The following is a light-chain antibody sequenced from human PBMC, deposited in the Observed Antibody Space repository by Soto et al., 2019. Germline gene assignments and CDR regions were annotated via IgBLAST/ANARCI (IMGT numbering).Light chain of an antibody. CDR3: QQYNNCPHT. J-gene: IGKJ2*01. V-gene: IGKV3-15*01. CDR2: GAS. Sequence: EIVLTSLLRPLLVTSGARSPPFCRASQSVSSYLAWYQKIPGQAPKLLIYGASTRATGVPARFGGNGSGTEFTLTISSLQSEDFAVYYCQQYNNCPHTLGQGTKVDIK. CDR1: QSVSSY.